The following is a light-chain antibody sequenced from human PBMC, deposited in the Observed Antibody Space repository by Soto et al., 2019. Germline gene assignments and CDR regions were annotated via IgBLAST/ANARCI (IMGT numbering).Light chain of an antibody. CDR1: SSDVGSYNL. J-gene: IGLJ1*01. V-gene: IGLV2-23*01. CDR2: EGS. Sequence: LTQPASVSGSPGQSITISCTGTSSDVGSYNLVSWYQQHPGKAPKLMIYEGSKRPSGVSNRFSGSKSGNTASLTISGLQAEDEADYYCCSYAGSSTYVFGTGTKVTAL. CDR3: CSYAGSSTYV.